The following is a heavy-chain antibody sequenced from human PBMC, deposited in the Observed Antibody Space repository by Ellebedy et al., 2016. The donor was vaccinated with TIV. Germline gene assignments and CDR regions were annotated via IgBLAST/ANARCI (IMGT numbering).Heavy chain of an antibody. CDR1: GFTFTNYG. CDR2: ISAYNGNT. CDR3: ARDRGSGWYGVFDY. J-gene: IGHJ4*02. V-gene: IGHV1-18*01. D-gene: IGHD6-19*01. Sequence: ASVKVSXXASGFTFTNYGITWVRQAPGQGLEWMGWISAYNGNTNYAQKFQGRVTMTTDTSSSTAYMELRSLRSDDTAVYYCARDRGSGWYGVFDYWGQGTLVAVSS.